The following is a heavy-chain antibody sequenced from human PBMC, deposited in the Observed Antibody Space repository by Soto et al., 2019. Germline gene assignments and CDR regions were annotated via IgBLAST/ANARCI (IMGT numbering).Heavy chain of an antibody. V-gene: IGHV3-30*03. CDR3: ATEAAWENWYFDL. CDR1: GFTFSSFG. CDR2: IGREGRVT. Sequence: QVQLVESGGGVVQPGRSLRLSCAASGFTFSSFGMHWVRQAPGKGLEWVAVIGREGRVTHAADSVKGRFTISRDNFRNSLYLQMNSRRIYYTALYYCATEAAWENWYFDLWGRGSLVTVSS. J-gene: IGHJ2*01. D-gene: IGHD1-26*01.